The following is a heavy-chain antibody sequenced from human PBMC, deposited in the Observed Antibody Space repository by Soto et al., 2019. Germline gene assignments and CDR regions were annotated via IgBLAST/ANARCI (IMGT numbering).Heavy chain of an antibody. CDR2: ISAYNGNT. V-gene: IGHV1-18*01. CDR1: GYTFTSYG. J-gene: IGHJ5*02. Sequence: QVQLVQSGAEVKKPGASVKVSCKASGYTFTSYGISWVRQAPGQGLEWMGWISAYNGNTNYAQKLQGRVTMTXXTXTXXAYMELRSLRSDDTAVYYCARGYDILTGYDGGFDPWGQGTLVTVSS. D-gene: IGHD3-9*01. CDR3: ARGYDILTGYDGGFDP.